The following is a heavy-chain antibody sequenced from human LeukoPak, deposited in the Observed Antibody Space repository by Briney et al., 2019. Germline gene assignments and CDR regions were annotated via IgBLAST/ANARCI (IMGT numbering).Heavy chain of an antibody. D-gene: IGHD5-18*01. J-gene: IGHJ4*02. CDR3: ARDLGEDTTMIFFDF. V-gene: IGHV1-2*02. CDR2: INPNSGGT. CDR1: GYTFTGYY. Sequence: ASVKVSCKASGYTFTGYYMHWVRQAPGQGLEWMGWINPNSGGTNYAQKFQGRVTMTRDTSISTAYMELRSLRYDDTAVYYCARDLGEDTTMIFFDFWGQGTLVTVSS.